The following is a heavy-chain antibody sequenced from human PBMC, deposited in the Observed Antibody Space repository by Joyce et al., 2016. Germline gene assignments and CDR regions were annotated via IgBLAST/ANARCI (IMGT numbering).Heavy chain of an antibody. J-gene: IGHJ4*02. CDR2: IYSGGRT. D-gene: IGHD6-19*01. CDR3: ASLDLDSSGWDGRFDY. V-gene: IGHV3-66*02. CDR1: GFTFSSNY. Sequence: EVQLVESGGGLVQPGGSLRLSCAASGFTFSSNYMTWVRQAPGKGLEWVSVIYSGGRTYYADSVKGRFTRSRDNSKNTLYLQMNSVRSEDTAVYYCASLDLDSSGWDGRFDYWGQGTLVTVSS.